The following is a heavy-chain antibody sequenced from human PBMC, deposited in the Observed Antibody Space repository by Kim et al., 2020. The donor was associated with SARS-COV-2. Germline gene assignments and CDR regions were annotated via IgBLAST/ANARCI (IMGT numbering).Heavy chain of an antibody. Sequence: SETLSLTCTVSGGSISSSSYYWGWIRQPPGKGLEWIGSIYYSGSTYYNPSLKSRVTISVDTSKNQFSLKLSSVTAADTAVYYCARLFGKGALLWFGEHYWYFDLWGRGTLVTVSS. V-gene: IGHV4-39*01. CDR3: ARLFGKGALLWFGEHYWYFDL. J-gene: IGHJ2*01. CDR2: IYYSGST. CDR1: GGSISSSSYY. D-gene: IGHD3-10*01.